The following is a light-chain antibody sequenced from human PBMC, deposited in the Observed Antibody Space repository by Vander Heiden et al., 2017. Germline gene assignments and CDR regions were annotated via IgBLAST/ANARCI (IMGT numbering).Light chain of an antibody. V-gene: IGKV3-20*01. CDR1: QSIRSTY. CDR2: GAS. CDR3: QQYGSSPYT. J-gene: IGKJ2*01. Sequence: IVLTQSPGTLSFSPGERATLSCRASQSIRSTYLAWYQQKPGQAPRLLIYGASNRATGIPDRFSGSGSGTDFTLTISRLEPEDFAVYYCQQYGSSPYTFGQGTNLEIK.